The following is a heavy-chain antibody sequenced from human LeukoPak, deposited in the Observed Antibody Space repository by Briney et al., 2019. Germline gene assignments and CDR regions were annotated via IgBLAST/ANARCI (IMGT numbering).Heavy chain of an antibody. V-gene: IGHV3-15*01. Sequence: GGSLRLSCAASGFTFSNAWMSWVRQAPGKWLEWVGRIKGKTDGGTTDYAAPVKGRFTISRDDSKNTLYLQMNSLKTEDTAVYYCTTDSGSYAPDAFDIWGQGTMVTVSS. D-gene: IGHD1-26*01. CDR2: IKGKTDGGTT. J-gene: IGHJ3*02. CDR1: GFTFSNAW. CDR3: TTDSGSYAPDAFDI.